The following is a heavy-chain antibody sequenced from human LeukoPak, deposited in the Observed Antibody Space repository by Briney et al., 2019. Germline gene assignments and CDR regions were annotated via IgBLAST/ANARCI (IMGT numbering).Heavy chain of an antibody. D-gene: IGHD2-15*01. J-gene: IGHJ5*02. CDR1: GGSISSGGYY. CDR3: VRAGYCSGGSCYGYDP. V-gene: IGHV4-31*03. Sequence: SETLSLTCTVSGGSISSGGYYWSWIRQHPGKGLEWIGYIFYSGSTYYNPSLKSRVTISVDTSKNQFSLKLSSVTAADTAVYYCVRAGYCSGGSCYGYDPWGQGTLVTVSS. CDR2: IFYSGST.